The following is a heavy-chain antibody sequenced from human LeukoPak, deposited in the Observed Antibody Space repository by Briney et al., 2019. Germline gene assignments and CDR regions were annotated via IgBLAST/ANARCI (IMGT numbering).Heavy chain of an antibody. CDR2: IYHSGRT. CDR1: GYSISSGYY. D-gene: IGHD6-13*01. CDR3: ARGRSSWGWFDP. Sequence: PSETLSLTCALSGYSISSGYYWGWIRQPPGKGLEWIGIIYHSGRTYYNPCLKSRVTISVDTSKSQFSPKLSSVTAADTGVYYCARGRSSWGWFDPWGQGSMLSVSS. J-gene: IGHJ5*02. V-gene: IGHV4-38-2*01.